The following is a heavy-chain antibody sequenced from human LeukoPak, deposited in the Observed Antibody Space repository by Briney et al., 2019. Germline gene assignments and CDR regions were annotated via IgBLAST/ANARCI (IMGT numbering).Heavy chain of an antibody. V-gene: IGHV1-8*01. CDR1: GYTFTNYD. J-gene: IGHJ5*02. D-gene: IGHD6-13*01. Sequence: GASVKVSCKASGYTFTNYDINWVRQATGQGPEWMGWMNPKSGNTGYAQKFQGRVTMTRNTSISTAYMELGSLRSEDTAVYYCARGPLGIAAAGTWGQGTLVTVSS. CDR2: MNPKSGNT. CDR3: ARGPLGIAAAGT.